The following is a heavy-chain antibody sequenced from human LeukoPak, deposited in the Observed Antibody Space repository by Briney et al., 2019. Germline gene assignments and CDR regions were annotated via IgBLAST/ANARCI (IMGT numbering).Heavy chain of an antibody. V-gene: IGHV4-34*01. CDR3: ARGQRIAAAGSRWFDP. D-gene: IGHD6-13*01. J-gene: IGHJ5*02. CDR2: INHSGST. CDR1: GGSFSGYY. Sequence: SETLSLTCAVYGGSFSGYYWSWIRQPPGKGLEWIGEINHSGSTNYNPSLKSRVTISVDTSKNQFSLKLSSVTAADTAVYYCARGQRIAAAGSRWFDPWGQGTLVNVSS.